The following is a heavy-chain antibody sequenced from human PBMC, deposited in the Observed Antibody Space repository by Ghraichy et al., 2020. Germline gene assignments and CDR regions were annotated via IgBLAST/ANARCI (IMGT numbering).Heavy chain of an antibody. CDR3: AIQMGSYPPPGYFDL. V-gene: IGHV4-39*01. Sequence: SETLSLTCTVSGGSISSSSYYWGWIRQPPGKGLEWIGSIYYSGSTYYNPSLKSRVTISVDTSKNQFSLKLSSVTAADTAVYYCAIQMGSYPPPGYFDLWGRGTLVPVSS. CDR1: GGSISSSSYY. J-gene: IGHJ2*01. D-gene: IGHD5-18*01. CDR2: IYYSGST.